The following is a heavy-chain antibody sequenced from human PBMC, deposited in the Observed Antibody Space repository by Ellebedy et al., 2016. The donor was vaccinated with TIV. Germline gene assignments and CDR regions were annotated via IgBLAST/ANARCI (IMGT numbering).Heavy chain of an antibody. J-gene: IGHJ5*02. CDR1: GGSISSSNW. D-gene: IGHD3-16*02. CDR2: IYHSGST. Sequence: GSLRLSXAVSGGSISSSNWWSWVRQPPGKGLEWIGEIYHSGSTNYNPSLKSRVTISVDKSKNQFSLKLSSVTAADTAVYYCARDRALMITFGGVIVRGGGFDPWGQGTLVTVSS. CDR3: ARDRALMITFGGVIVRGGGFDP. V-gene: IGHV4-4*02.